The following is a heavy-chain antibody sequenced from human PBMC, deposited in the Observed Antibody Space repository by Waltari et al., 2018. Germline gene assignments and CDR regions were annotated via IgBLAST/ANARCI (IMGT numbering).Heavy chain of an antibody. D-gene: IGHD6-6*01. J-gene: IGHJ1*01. CDR2: INSGGDCT. CDR1: GFTFSSYW. V-gene: IGHV3-74*02. CDR3: ARGTGPYSSSPQH. Sequence: EVQLVESGGGLVQPGGSLRLSCAASGFTFSSYWMHWVRQAPGKGLVWVSRINSGGDCTRYADSVKGRFTISRDNAKNTLYLQMNSLRAEDTAVYCCARGTGPYSSSPQHWGQGTLVTVSS.